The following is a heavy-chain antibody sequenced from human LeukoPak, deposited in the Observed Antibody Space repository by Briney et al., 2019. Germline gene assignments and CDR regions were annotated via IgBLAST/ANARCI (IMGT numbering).Heavy chain of an antibody. J-gene: IGHJ5*02. CDR2: IYYSGST. Sequence: PSETLSLTCTVPGGSISSSSYYWGWIRQPPGKGLEWIGSIYYSGSTYYNPSLKSRVTISVDTSKNQFSLKLSSVTAADTAVYYCARQINWFDPWGQGTLVTVSS. CDR3: ARQINWFDP. CDR1: GGSISSSSYY. V-gene: IGHV4-39*07.